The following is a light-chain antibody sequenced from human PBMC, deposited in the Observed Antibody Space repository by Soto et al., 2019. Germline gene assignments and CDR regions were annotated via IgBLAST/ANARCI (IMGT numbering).Light chain of an antibody. J-gene: IGKJ4*01. V-gene: IGKV3-20*01. CDR2: GAS. Sequence: EIVLTQSPGTLSLSPGERATLSCRASQSVSSSYLAWYQQKTGQAPRLLIYGASSRATGIPDRFSVSGSGTDFTLTIIRLEPEDFAVYYCQQYGSSPRLTFGGGTKVEIK. CDR3: QQYGSSPRLT. CDR1: QSVSSSY.